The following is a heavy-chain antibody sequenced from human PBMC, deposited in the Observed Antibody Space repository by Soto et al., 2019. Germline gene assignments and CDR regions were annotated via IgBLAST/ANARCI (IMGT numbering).Heavy chain of an antibody. CDR1: GFTFSSYA. Sequence: EVQLLESGGGLVQPGGSLRLSCAASGFTFSSYAMSWVRQTPGKGLEWVSAITSRGDNTYYADSVKGRFTISRDNSKNTLYLQMDSLRVGDTAVYYCAKRGGSSCLDSWGQGTLVTVSS. J-gene: IGHJ4*02. CDR3: AKRGGSSCLDS. CDR2: ITSRGDNT. V-gene: IGHV3-23*01. D-gene: IGHD6-13*01.